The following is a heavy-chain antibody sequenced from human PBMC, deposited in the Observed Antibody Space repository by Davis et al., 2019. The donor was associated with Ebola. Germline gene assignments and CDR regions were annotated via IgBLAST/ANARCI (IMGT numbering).Heavy chain of an antibody. D-gene: IGHD3-22*01. V-gene: IGHV4-39*01. J-gene: IGHJ4*02. CDR1: GDSITNSDYN. CDR3: ARSRGLSRIVEASNYFDY. Sequence: MPGGSLRLSCLVSGDSITNSDYNWGWIRQPPGKGLEWVGSISYSGKTYYNPSLKSPVSMSVDTSKNQFSLKLTSVTVADTAVYYCARSRGLSRIVEASNYFDYWGQGTLVTVSS. CDR2: ISYSGKT.